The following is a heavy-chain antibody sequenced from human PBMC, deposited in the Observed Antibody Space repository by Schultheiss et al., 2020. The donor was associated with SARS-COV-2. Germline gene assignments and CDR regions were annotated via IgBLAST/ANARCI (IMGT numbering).Heavy chain of an antibody. Sequence: SVKVSCKASGGTFSSYAISWVRQAPGQGLEWMGGIIPIFGTANYAQKFQGRVTITADESTSTAYMELSSLRSEDTAVYYCAREMYNIVVVPAAPRFGYWSQGTLVTVSS. CDR2: IIPIFGTA. J-gene: IGHJ4*02. CDR1: GGTFSSYA. V-gene: IGHV1-69*13. CDR3: AREMYNIVVVPAAPRFGY. D-gene: IGHD2-2*01.